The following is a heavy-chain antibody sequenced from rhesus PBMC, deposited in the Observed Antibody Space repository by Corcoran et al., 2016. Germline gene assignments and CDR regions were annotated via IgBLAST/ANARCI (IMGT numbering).Heavy chain of an antibody. J-gene: IGHJ5-2*02. V-gene: IGHV5-2*01. CDR3: VKTASRGWSWDV. CDR2: FSPGDTDT. Sequence: EVQLVQSGAEVERPGASLRISCKTSGYSFNSYWISWVRQVPGKGLEWMDKFSPGDTDTRYSPSLQGQVTRSADKSISTAYLQWSRLKASDTATYYCVKTASRGWSWDVWGRGVRVTVSS. CDR1: GYSFNSYW. D-gene: IGHD5-24*01.